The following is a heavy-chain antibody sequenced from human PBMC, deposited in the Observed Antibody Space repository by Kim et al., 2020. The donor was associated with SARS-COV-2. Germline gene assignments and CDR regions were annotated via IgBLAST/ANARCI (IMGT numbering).Heavy chain of an antibody. CDR3: VKVPRFCSGTSCLNFDY. Sequence: VKGRFTISRDNSKNTLYVRMNSLRAEDTAVYYCVKVPRFCSGTSCLNFDYWGQGALVRVSS. D-gene: IGHD2-2*01. J-gene: IGHJ4*02. V-gene: IGHV3-23*01.